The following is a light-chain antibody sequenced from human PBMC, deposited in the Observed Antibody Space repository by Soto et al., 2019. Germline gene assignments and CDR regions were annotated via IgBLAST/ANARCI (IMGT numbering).Light chain of an antibody. CDR1: QSISGW. J-gene: IGKJ1*01. V-gene: IGKV1-5*01. CDR3: HQYNTYSQT. CDR2: DAS. Sequence: DIQMTQSPPTLSASVGDRVTLTCRASQSISGWLAWYQQKPGKAPKLLIYDASTLESWVPSRFSGSGSGTEFTLTISSLQPEDFATYYCHQYNTYSQTFGQGTKVDIK.